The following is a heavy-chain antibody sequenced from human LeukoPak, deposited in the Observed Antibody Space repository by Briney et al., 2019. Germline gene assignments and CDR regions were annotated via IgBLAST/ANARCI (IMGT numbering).Heavy chain of an antibody. J-gene: IGHJ4*02. CDR2: INHSGST. CDR1: GGSFNGYY. CDR3: ARGRDSGDYVWGSYRFVY. V-gene: IGHV4-34*01. D-gene: IGHD3-16*02. Sequence: SETLSLTCAVHGGSFNGYYWNWIRQPPGKGLEWIGEINHSGSTNYNPSLKSRLTISVDTSKNQFSLMLSSVTAADAAVYCCARGRDSGDYVWGSYRFVYWGEGTLVTVSS.